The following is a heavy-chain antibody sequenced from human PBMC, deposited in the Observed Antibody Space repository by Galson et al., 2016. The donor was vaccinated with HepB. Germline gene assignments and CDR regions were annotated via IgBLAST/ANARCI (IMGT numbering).Heavy chain of an antibody. CDR3: ARYNYGDTHDAFDI. D-gene: IGHD4-17*01. J-gene: IGHJ3*02. CDR2: INHSGST. V-gene: IGHV4-34*01. Sequence: SETLSLTCAVYGGSFSGYYWSWIRQPPGKGLEWIGEINHSGSTNYNPSLKSRVTISLDTSNNQFSLKLSSVTAADTAVYYCARYNYGDTHDAFDIWGQGAMVTVSS. CDR1: GGSFSGYY.